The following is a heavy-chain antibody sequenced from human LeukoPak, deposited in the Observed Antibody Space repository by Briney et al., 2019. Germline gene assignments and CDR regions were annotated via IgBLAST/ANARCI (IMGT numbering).Heavy chain of an antibody. J-gene: IGHJ4*02. V-gene: IGHV3-11*01. CDR1: GFTFSDYY. CDR3: ALRSYYDSSAYYYLDY. D-gene: IGHD3-22*01. CDR2: ISSSGSTI. Sequence: GGSLRLSCAASGFTFSDYYMSWIRQAPGKGLEWVSYISSSGSTIYYADSVKGRFTISRDNAKNSLYLQMNSLRAEDTAVYYCALRSYYDSSAYYYLDYWGQGTLVTVSS.